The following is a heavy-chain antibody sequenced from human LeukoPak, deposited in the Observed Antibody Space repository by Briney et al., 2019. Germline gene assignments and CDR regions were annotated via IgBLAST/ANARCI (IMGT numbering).Heavy chain of an antibody. CDR2: ISAYNGDI. Sequence: SVKVSCKASGYTFTSYGISWVRQAPGQGLEWMGWISAYNGDINYAQKFQDRVTMTTDTSTNTAYMEMRSLTSDDTAVYYCARDRGDPNWFDPWGQGTLVTVSS. CDR3: ARDRGDPNWFDP. D-gene: IGHD3-10*01. J-gene: IGHJ5*02. V-gene: IGHV1-18*01. CDR1: GYTFTSYG.